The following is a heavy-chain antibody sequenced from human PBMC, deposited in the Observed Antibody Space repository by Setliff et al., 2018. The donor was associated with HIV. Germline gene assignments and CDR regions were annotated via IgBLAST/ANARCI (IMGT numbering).Heavy chain of an antibody. J-gene: IGHJ4*02. Sequence: PSETLSLTCTSNYWSWVRQPPGKGLEWIGYIYASGSTNYNPSLKSRVTISIDTSKNQFSLRLRSVTAADTALYYCARLGRAIDRGGYSLRFDYWGQGTLVTVSS. D-gene: IGHD3-22*01. CDR3: ARLGRAIDRGGYSLRFDY. CDR1: NY. V-gene: IGHV4-4*09. CDR2: IYASGST.